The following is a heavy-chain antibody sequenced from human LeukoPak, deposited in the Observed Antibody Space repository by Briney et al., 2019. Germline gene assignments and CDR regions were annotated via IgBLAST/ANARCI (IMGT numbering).Heavy chain of an antibody. CDR1: GFTFSSYW. Sequence: PGGSLRLSCAASGFTFSSYWMSWVRQAPGKGLEWVANIKQDGSEKYYVDSVKGRFTISRDNAKNTLYLQMNSLRAEDTAVYYCAKDQGVYGSGSYAVDYWGQGTLVTVSS. V-gene: IGHV3-7*01. CDR2: IKQDGSEK. CDR3: AKDQGVYGSGSYAVDY. D-gene: IGHD3-10*01. J-gene: IGHJ4*02.